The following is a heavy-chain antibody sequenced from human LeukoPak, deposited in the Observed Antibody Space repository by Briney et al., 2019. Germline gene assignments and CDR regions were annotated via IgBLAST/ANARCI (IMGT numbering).Heavy chain of an antibody. CDR2: IIPIDGVE. J-gene: IGHJ3*02. Sequence: ASVKVSCKAPGGTSSSYTISWVRQAPGQGLEWMGRIIPIDGVENYAQKFQGRVTITADKLTSTAYMELSSLRSEDTAVYYCARALDCTNGVCFGDDAFDIWGQGTMVTVSS. V-gene: IGHV1-69*02. D-gene: IGHD2-8*01. CDR1: GGTSSSYT. CDR3: ARALDCTNGVCFGDDAFDI.